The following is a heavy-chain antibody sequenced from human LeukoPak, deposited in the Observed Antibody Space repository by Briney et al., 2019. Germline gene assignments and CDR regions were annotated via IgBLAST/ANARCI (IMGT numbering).Heavy chain of an antibody. CDR2: ISYDGSNK. CDR3: AKGVGATTIDY. CDR1: GFTFSSYG. V-gene: IGHV3-30*18. Sequence: GGSLRLSCAASGFTFSSYGMHWVRQAPGKGLEWVAVISYDGSNKYYADSVKGRFTISRDNSKNTLYLQMNSLRAEDTAVYYCAKGVGATTIDYWGRGTLVTVSS. J-gene: IGHJ4*02. D-gene: IGHD1-26*01.